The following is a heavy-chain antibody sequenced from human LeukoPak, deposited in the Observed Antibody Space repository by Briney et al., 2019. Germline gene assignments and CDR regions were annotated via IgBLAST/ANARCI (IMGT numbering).Heavy chain of an antibody. CDR2: ISGSGGST. V-gene: IGHV3-23*01. Sequence: PGGSLRLSCAASGFTFSSYAMSWVRQAPGKGLEWVSAISGSGGSTYYADSVKGRFTISRDNSKNTLYLQMNSLRAEDTAVYYCAKDRPRLLWSGELLSNWFDPWGQGTLVTVSS. CDR3: AKDRPRLLWSGELLSNWFDP. CDR1: GFTFSSYA. J-gene: IGHJ5*02. D-gene: IGHD3-10*01.